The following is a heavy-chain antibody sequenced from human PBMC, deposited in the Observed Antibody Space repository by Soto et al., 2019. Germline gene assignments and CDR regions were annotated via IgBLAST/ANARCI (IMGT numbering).Heavy chain of an antibody. Sequence: QVQLVESGGGVVQPGRSLRLSCAASGFTFSSYAMHWVRQAPGKGLEWVAVISYDGSNKYYADSVKGRFTISRDNSKNTRSLQMNSLRAEDTAVYYCARPLWRNDYNWGYFDLWGRGTLVTVSS. CDR3: ARPLWRNDYNWGYFDL. V-gene: IGHV3-30-3*01. CDR2: ISYDGSNK. D-gene: IGHD4-4*01. J-gene: IGHJ2*01. CDR1: GFTFSSYA.